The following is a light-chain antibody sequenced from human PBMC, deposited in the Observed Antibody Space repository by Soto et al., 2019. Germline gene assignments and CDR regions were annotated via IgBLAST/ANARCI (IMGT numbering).Light chain of an antibody. J-gene: IGKJ1*01. Sequence: EIVLTQSPGTLSLSPGERATLSCRASQTITSTYLAWYQQKSGQAPRLLIYGASSRATGIPDRFSGSGSETDFTLTISRLEPEDFAVYYCHHYGSTFGQGTKVEIK. V-gene: IGKV3-20*01. CDR3: HHYGST. CDR2: GAS. CDR1: QTITSTY.